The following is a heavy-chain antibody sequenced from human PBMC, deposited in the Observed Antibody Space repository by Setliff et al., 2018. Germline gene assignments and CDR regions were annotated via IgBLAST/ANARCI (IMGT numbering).Heavy chain of an antibody. CDR2: IYYSGST. D-gene: IGHD3-10*01. Sequence: SETLSLTCRVSGGSISSGNYYWGLIRQPPGKGLEWVATIYYSGSTYSNPSLKSRLIISVDAPDNQFSVKLSSVTAADTAVYYCARGSEFYYGSGTIDSWGPGTLVTVS. CDR3: ARGSEFYYGSGTIDS. CDR1: GGSISSGNYY. V-gene: IGHV4-39*01. J-gene: IGHJ4*02.